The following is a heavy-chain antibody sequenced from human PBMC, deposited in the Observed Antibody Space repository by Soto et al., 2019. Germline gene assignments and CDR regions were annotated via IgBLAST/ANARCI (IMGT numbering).Heavy chain of an antibody. D-gene: IGHD2-15*01. CDR2: ISWNRGST. V-gene: IGHV3-9*01. J-gene: IGHJ6*02. Sequence: EVQLAESGGGLVQPGRSLRLSCVASGFTLGDYAMHWVRQAPGKGLEWVSGISWNRGSTGYADSVTGRCIISRDNAKNSLYSQMNSLSAEDTALYHCAQTILRWQGYGMDVWGQGTTVTVS. CDR1: GFTLGDYA. CDR3: AQTILRWQGYGMDV.